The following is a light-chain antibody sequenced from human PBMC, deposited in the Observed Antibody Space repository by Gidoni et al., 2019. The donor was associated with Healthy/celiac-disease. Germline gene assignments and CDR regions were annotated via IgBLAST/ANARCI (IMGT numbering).Light chain of an antibody. CDR2: WAS. J-gene: IGKJ4*01. CDR3: QQYYSTPLT. V-gene: IGKV4-1*01. CDR1: QSVLYSSKNKNY. Sequence: DIVMTQSPDSLAVSLGERATINCKSSQSVLYSSKNKNYLAWYQQKPGQPPKLLIYWASTRESGVPERFSGSGSGTDFTLTISSLQAEDVAVYYCQQYYSTPLTFGGGTKVEIK.